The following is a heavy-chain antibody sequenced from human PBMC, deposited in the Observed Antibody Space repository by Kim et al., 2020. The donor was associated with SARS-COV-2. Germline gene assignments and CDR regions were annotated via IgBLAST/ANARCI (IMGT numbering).Heavy chain of an antibody. Sequence: GGSLRLSCAASGFTFSSYSMNWVRQAPGKGLEWVSSISSSSSYIYYADSVKGRFTISRDNAKNSLYLQMNSLRAEDTAVYYCASLGGSGYYSRMDVWGQGTTVTVSS. V-gene: IGHV3-21*01. J-gene: IGHJ6*02. D-gene: IGHD3-3*01. CDR3: ASLGGSGYYSRMDV. CDR2: ISSSSSYI. CDR1: GFTFSSYS.